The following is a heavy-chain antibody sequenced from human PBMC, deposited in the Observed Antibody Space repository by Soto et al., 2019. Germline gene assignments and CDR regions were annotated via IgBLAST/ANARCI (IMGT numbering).Heavy chain of an antibody. CDR1: GFTFDDYA. CDR3: AKDTVVVPAAMGMGFDY. V-gene: IGHV3-9*01. Sequence: EVQLVESGGGLVQPGRSLRLSCAASGFTFDDYAMHWVRQAPGKGLEWVSGISWNSGSIGYADSVKGRFTISRDNAKNSLYLQMNSLRAEDTALYYCAKDTVVVPAAMGMGFDYWGQGTLVTVSS. CDR2: ISWNSGSI. J-gene: IGHJ4*02. D-gene: IGHD2-2*01.